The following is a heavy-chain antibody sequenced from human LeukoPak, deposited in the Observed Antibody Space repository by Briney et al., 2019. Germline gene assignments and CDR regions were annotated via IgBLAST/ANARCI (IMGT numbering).Heavy chain of an antibody. Sequence: GGSLRLSCAASGFTFSSYAMHWVRQAPGKGLEWVAVISYDGSNKYYGDSVKGRFTISRDNSKNTLYLQMNSLRAEDTAVYYCAQRITLFRDVWGKGTTVTISS. D-gene: IGHD3-16*01. V-gene: IGHV3-30*04. CDR1: GFTFSSYA. J-gene: IGHJ6*04. CDR2: ISYDGSNK. CDR3: AQRITLFRDV.